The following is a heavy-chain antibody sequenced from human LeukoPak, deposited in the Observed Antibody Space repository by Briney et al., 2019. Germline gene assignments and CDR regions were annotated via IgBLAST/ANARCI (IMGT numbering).Heavy chain of an antibody. D-gene: IGHD2-2*02. CDR3: ARPKYLGYCSSTSCYSAFDI. CDR1: GYIFTSYG. Sequence: ASVKVSCKASGYIFTSYGISWVRQAPGQGLEWMGWISAYNGNTNYAQKLQGRVTMTTDTSTSTAYMELRSLRSDDTAVYYCARPKYLGYCSSTSCYSAFDIWGQGTMVTVSS. J-gene: IGHJ3*02. V-gene: IGHV1-18*01. CDR2: ISAYNGNT.